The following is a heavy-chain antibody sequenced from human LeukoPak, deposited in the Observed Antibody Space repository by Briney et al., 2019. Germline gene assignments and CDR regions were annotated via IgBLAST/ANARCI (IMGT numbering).Heavy chain of an antibody. V-gene: IGHV7-4-1*02. CDR1: GYTFTSYA. D-gene: IGHD2-21*01. CDR3: ARDLILAQAGYYYYYMDV. CDR2: VNTNTGNP. J-gene: IGHJ6*03. Sequence: ASVKVSCKASGYTFTSYAMNWVRQAPGQGLEWMGWVNTNTGNPTYAQGFTGRFVFSLDTSVSTAYLQISSLKAEDTAVYYCARDLILAQAGYYYYYMDVWGKGTTVTVSS.